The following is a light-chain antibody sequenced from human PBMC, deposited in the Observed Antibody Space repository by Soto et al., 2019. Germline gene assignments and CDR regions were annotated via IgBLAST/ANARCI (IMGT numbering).Light chain of an antibody. CDR2: EVS. CDR3: CSYTSSSTRV. CDR1: SSDIGGYNY. J-gene: IGLJ1*01. V-gene: IGLV2-14*01. Sequence: QSVLTQPASVSGSPGQSITISCTGTSSDIGGYNYVSWYQQHPGKAPKLMIYEVSNRPSGVSNRFSGSKSGTTASLTISGLQAEDEADYYCCSYTSSSTRVFGSGTSSPS.